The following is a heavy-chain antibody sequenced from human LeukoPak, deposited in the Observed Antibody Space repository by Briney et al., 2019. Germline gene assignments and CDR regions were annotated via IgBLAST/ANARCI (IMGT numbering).Heavy chain of an antibody. Sequence: SETLSLTCTVSGGSISDNYWSWIRQPPGKGLEWLSYIFYSEATKYNPSLKSRVTTSFDTSRKQFSLRLSSVTAADTAVYYCARNNNFVGTTNNDAFDIWGQGTMVTVS. J-gene: IGHJ3*02. CDR3: ARNNNFVGTTNNDAFDI. D-gene: IGHD1-26*01. V-gene: IGHV4-59*01. CDR2: IFYSEAT. CDR1: GGSISDNY.